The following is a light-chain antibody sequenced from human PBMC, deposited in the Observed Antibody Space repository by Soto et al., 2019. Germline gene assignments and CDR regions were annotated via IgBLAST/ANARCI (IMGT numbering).Light chain of an antibody. CDR1: QRVIRF. CDR3: KQYDNWPQCT. CDR2: DTS. J-gene: IGKJ2*02. V-gene: IGKV3-15*01. Sequence: EIGMTPSLATLSLSPGESFTLSCRASQRVIRFLACYQQRPGKAPRLLFYDTSTRATGVPARFSGSGSGTEFILTISSLQSEDCAVYYCKQYDNWPQCTFGQGT.